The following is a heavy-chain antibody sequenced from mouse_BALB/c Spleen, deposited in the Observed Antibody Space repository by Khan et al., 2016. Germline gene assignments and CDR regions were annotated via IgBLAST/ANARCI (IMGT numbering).Heavy chain of an antibody. CDR2: INPDSSTI. D-gene: IGHD2-12*01. CDR1: GFDFSRYW. CDR3: SRRGCYFAY. V-gene: IGHV4-1*02. J-gene: IGHJ3*01. Sequence: EVKLLESGGGLVQPGGSLKLSCAASGFDFSRYWMSWVRQAPGKGLEWIGEINPDSSTINYTPSLKDKFIISRDNAKNTLYLQMSKVRSEDTALYYCSRRGCYFAYWGQGTLVTVSA.